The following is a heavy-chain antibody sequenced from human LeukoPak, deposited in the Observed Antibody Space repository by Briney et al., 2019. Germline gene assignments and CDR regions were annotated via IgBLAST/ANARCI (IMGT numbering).Heavy chain of an antibody. Sequence: GGSLRLSCAASGFTFSSYAMSWVRQAPGKGLEWVSAISGSGGSTYYAHSVKGRFTISRDNSKNTLYLQMNSLRAEDTAVYYCAKLKTHYDSSGYHYYFDYWGQGTLVTVSS. CDR3: AKLKTHYDSSGYHYYFDY. CDR2: ISGSGGST. CDR1: GFTFSSYA. V-gene: IGHV3-23*01. J-gene: IGHJ4*02. D-gene: IGHD3-22*01.